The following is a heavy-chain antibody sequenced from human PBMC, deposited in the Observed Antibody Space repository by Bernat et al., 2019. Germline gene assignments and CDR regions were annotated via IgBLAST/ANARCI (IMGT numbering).Heavy chain of an antibody. V-gene: IGHV1-46*03. CDR2: INPSGGST. CDR3: ARAVGYCSTSCLDAFDI. J-gene: IGHJ3*02. D-gene: IGHD2-2*01. CDR1: GYTFTSYY. Sequence: QVQLVQSGAEVKKPGASVKVSCKASGYTFTSYYMHWVRQAPGQGLEWMGIINPSGGSTSYAQKFQGRVTMTRDTSTSTVYMELSSLRSEDTAVYYCARAVGYCSTSCLDAFDIWGQGTMVTVSS.